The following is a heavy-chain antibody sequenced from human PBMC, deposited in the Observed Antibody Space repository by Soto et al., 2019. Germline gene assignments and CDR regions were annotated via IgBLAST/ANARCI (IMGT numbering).Heavy chain of an antibody. V-gene: IGHV1-69*06. CDR2: IIPIFGTA. CDR3: ARGRYDILTGYYIGDAFDI. Sequence: GASVKVSCKASGGTFSSYAISWVRQAPGQGLEWMGGIIPIFGTANYAQKFQGRVTITADKSTSTAYMELSSLRPEDTAVYYCARGRYDILTGYYIGDAFDIWGQGTMVTVSS. J-gene: IGHJ3*02. CDR1: GGTFSSYA. D-gene: IGHD3-9*01.